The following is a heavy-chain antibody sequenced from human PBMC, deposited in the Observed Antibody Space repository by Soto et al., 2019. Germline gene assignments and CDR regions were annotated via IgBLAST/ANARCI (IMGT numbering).Heavy chain of an antibody. Sequence: GGSLRLSCAASGFPFRSYAMHWVRQAPGKGLEYVSAISSNGGSTDYANSVKGRFTISRDNSKNTLYLQMGSLRAEDMAVYYCARVKGGNYDAFDIWGQGTMVTVSS. J-gene: IGHJ3*02. V-gene: IGHV3-64*01. CDR2: ISSNGGST. CDR1: GFPFRSYA. CDR3: ARVKGGNYDAFDI. D-gene: IGHD3-16*01.